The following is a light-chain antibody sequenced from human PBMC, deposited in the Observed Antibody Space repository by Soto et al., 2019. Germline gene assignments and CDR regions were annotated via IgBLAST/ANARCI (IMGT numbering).Light chain of an antibody. CDR1: QSVSYN. CDR2: DAS. V-gene: IGKV3-11*01. CDR3: QQRGDWTMFT. Sequence: EIVLTQSPATLSLSPGERATLSCRTSQSVSYNLSWFQQKPGQAPMLLIYDASNKATGVPVSFSGSGSCTDFTRTISSLEHADFEDYYCQQRGDWTMFTFAQGSKLASK. J-gene: IGKJ2*01.